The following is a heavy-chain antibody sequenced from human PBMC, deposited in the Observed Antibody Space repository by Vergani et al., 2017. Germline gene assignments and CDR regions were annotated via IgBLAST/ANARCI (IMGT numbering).Heavy chain of an antibody. CDR2: IYYSGST. V-gene: IGHV4-30-4*08. CDR1: GGSISSGDYY. J-gene: IGHJ2*01. D-gene: IGHD3-22*01. Sequence: QVQLQESGPGLVKPSQTLSLTCTVSGGSISSGDYYWSWIRQPPGKGLEWIGYIYYSGSTYYNPSLKSRVTISVDTSKNQFSLKLSSVTAADTAVYYCARDRSDYXDSSGYFRGWYFDLWGRGTLVTVSS. CDR3: ARDRSDYXDSSGYFRGWYFDL.